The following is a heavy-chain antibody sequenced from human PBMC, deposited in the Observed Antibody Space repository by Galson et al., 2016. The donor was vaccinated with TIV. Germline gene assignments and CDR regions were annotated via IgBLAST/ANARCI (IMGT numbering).Heavy chain of an antibody. Sequence: SLRLSCAASGSTFDDYAMHWVRQAPGKGLEWVSLISWDGGSTYYADSVKGRFTISRDNSKNSLYLQMNSLRAEDTALYYCAKDRGGYGSGSYYNYWGQGTLVTVSS. J-gene: IGHJ4*02. D-gene: IGHD3-10*01. CDR1: GSTFDDYA. CDR3: AKDRGGYGSGSYYNY. V-gene: IGHV3-43D*03. CDR2: ISWDGGST.